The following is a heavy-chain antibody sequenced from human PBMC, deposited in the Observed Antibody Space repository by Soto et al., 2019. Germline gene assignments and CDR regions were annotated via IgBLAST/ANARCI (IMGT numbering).Heavy chain of an antibody. V-gene: IGHV5-51*01. CDR2: IYPGDSDT. Sequence: GESLKISCRGSGYSFTSYWIGWVRQMPGKGLEWMGIIYPGDSDTRYSPSFQGQVTISADKSISTAYLQWSSLKASDTAMYYCARPRIDDILGSYRQAPDAFDIWGQGTMVTVSS. J-gene: IGHJ3*02. CDR1: GYSFTSYW. D-gene: IGHD3-16*02. CDR3: ARPRIDDILGSYRQAPDAFDI.